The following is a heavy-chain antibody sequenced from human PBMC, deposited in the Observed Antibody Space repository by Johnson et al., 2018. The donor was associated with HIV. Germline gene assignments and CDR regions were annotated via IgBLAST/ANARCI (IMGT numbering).Heavy chain of an antibody. CDR1: GFTFSSYA. CDR2: ISSNGGST. J-gene: IGHJ3*02. Sequence: VQLVESGGGLVQPGGSLRLSCAASGFTFSSYAMHWVRQAPGRGLDYVSAISSNGGSTYYANSVKGRFTISRDNSKNTLYLQMNSLRAEDTAVNYCARATPGIAAAGPTHPSAFDIWGQGTMVTVSS. V-gene: IGHV3-64*01. CDR3: ARATPGIAAAGPTHPSAFDI. D-gene: IGHD6-13*01.